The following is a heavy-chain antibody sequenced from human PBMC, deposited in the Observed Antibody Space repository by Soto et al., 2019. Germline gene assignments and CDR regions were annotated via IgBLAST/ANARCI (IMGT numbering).Heavy chain of an antibody. CDR1: GGSISSGDYY. Sequence: PSETLSLTCTVSGGSISSGDYYWSWIRQPPGKGLEWIGYIYYSGSTYYNPSLKSRVTISVDTSKNQFSLKLSSVTAADTAVYYCARDRASRITIFAGQQGTNNFDYWGQGTLVTVSS. V-gene: IGHV4-30-4*01. CDR2: IYYSGST. CDR3: ARDRASRITIFAGQQGTNNFDY. D-gene: IGHD3-3*01. J-gene: IGHJ4*02.